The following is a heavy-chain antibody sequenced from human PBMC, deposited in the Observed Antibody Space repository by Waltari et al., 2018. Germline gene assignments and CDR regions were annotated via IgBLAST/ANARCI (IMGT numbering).Heavy chain of an antibody. D-gene: IGHD2-15*01. J-gene: IGHJ4*02. V-gene: IGHV4-59*01. CDR2: IYYSGST. CDR1: GGSISSYY. Sequence: QVQLQESGPGLVKPSETLSLTCTVSGGSISSYYWSWIRQPPGKGLEWIGYIYYSGSTNYNPSRKSRVTISVDTSKNQFSLKLSSVTAADTAVYYCAGNLIVVGLMGRFDYWGQGTLVTVSS. CDR3: AGNLIVVGLMGRFDY.